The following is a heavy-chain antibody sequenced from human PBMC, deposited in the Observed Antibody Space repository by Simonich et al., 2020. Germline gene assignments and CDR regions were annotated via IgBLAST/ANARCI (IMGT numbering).Heavy chain of an antibody. V-gene: IGHV1-2*06. CDR1: GYTFTGYY. J-gene: IGHJ6*02. D-gene: IGHD3-10*01. Sequence: GAEVKKPGASVKVSCKASGYTFTGYYMHWVRQAPGQGLEWMGRINPNSGGTNYAQKFQGRVTMTRDTSISTAYMELSRLRSDDPAVYYCARVPGIYYYYGMDVWGQGTTVTVSS. CDR3: ARVPGIYYYYGMDV. CDR2: INPNSGGT.